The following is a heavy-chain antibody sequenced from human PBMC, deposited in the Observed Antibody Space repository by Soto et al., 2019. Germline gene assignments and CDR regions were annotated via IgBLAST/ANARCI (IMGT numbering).Heavy chain of an antibody. D-gene: IGHD1-20*01. V-gene: IGHV3-21*01. J-gene: IGHJ6*02. CDR3: ARETGSYNWNDGLMDV. Sequence: EVQLVESGGGLVKPGGSLRLSCAASGFSFSSFTMNWVRQAPGKGLEWVSSIDTSSTYMYYADSVTGRFTISRDNAKKSVYLQMNSLRAEDTAVYYCARETGSYNWNDGLMDVWGHGTTVTSP. CDR1: GFSFSSFT. CDR2: IDTSSTYM.